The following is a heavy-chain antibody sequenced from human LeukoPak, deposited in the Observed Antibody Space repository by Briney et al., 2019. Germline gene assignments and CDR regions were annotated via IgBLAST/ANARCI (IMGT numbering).Heavy chain of an antibody. D-gene: IGHD3-10*01. CDR3: ARAPAYGSEFNN. CDR2: IYYSGST. CDR1: GGSISSYY. J-gene: IGHJ4*02. V-gene: IGHV4-59*01. Sequence: SETLSLTCTVSGGSISSYYWSWIRQPPGKGLEWIGYIYYSGSTNYNPSLKSRVTISVDTSKNQFSLKLSSVTAADTAVYYCARAPAYGSEFNNWGQGPLVTSPQ.